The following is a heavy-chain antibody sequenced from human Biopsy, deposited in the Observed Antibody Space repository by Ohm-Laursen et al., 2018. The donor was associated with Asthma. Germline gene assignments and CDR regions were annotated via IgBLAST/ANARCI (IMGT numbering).Heavy chain of an antibody. J-gene: IGHJ6*02. D-gene: IGHD3-10*01. V-gene: IGHV3-30-3*01. Sequence: SLRLSRSAAGSTFRSYDMHWVRQAPGKGLEWVALISSNGYNKYYADSVKGRFTISRDNSKNTLSLQMNSLRLDDTAVYYCARDLADRIMVGDHDFYAMDVWGQGTTVTFSS. CDR2: ISSNGYNK. CDR1: GSTFRSYD. CDR3: ARDLADRIMVGDHDFYAMDV.